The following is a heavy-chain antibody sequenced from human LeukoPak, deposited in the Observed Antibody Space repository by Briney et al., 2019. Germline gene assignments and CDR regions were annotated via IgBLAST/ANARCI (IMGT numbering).Heavy chain of an antibody. CDR1: GFTFSDYY. CDR2: ISPSSDNT. D-gene: IGHD6-19*01. J-gene: IGHJ4*02. Sequence: GGSLRLSCAASGFTFSDYYMSWIRQAPGRGLEWLSYISPSSDNTPYADSVKGRFTISRDNAKNSPYLQMNSLRAEDTAVYYCGRSRGAGPGAHFDVWGQGTLVTVSS. V-gene: IGHV3-11*03. CDR3: GRSRGAGPGAHFDV.